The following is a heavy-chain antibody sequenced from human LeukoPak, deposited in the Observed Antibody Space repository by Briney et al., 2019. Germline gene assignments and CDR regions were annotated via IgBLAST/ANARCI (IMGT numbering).Heavy chain of an antibody. CDR2: IHYSGST. Sequence: SETLSLTCTVSGGSISSSRYYWGWIRQPPGKGLEWIGSIHYSGSTYYNPSLKSRVTVSVDTSKNQFSLKLSSVTAADTAVYYCARDPDMTGGYWGQGTLVTVSS. CDR3: ARDPDMTGGY. CDR1: GGSISSSRYY. J-gene: IGHJ4*02. V-gene: IGHV4-39*07. D-gene: IGHD4-23*01.